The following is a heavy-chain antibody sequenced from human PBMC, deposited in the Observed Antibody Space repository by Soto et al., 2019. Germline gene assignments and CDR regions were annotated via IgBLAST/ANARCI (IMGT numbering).Heavy chain of an antibody. CDR2: IWNDGSNS. D-gene: IGHD6-13*01. CDR3: ARRQIPPPTRGAANARGGMDV. CDR1: GCTFNNYG. V-gene: IGHV3-33*01. Sequence: GGSLRLSCAASGCTFNNYGMHWVRQAPGKGLEWLAVIWNDGSNSSYANSVKGRFTISRDNSKNTLYLQMSSPRAEDTAVYYCARRQIPPPTRGAANARGGMDVWGQGTTVTVSS. J-gene: IGHJ6*02.